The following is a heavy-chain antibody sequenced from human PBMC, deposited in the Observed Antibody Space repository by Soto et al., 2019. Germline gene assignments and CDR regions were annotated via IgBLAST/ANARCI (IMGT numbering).Heavy chain of an antibody. CDR1: EFTFSTYP. CDR3: ARGASDFWGGYPESHYFDY. D-gene: IGHD3-3*01. V-gene: IGHV3-30-3*01. J-gene: IGHJ4*02. Sequence: QVLLVESGGGVVQPGRSLRLSCAASEFTFSTYPMHWVRQAPGKGLEWVAVISYDETNKYYADSVKGRFTISRDNSKNPMYLQMNSLRADDTAVYYCARGASDFWGGYPESHYFDYWGQGTLVTVSS. CDR2: ISYDETNK.